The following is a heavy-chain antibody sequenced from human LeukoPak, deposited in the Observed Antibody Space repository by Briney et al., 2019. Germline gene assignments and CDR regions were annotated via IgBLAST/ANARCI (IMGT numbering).Heavy chain of an antibody. CDR2: INAGNGNT. Sequence: GGSLRLSCAASGFAFSSYAMHWVRQAPGQRLEWMGWINAGNGNTKYSQKFQGRVTITRDTSASTAYMELSSLRSEDTAVYYRARDRGDSGVVRFDPWGQGTLVTVSS. V-gene: IGHV1-3*01. J-gene: IGHJ5*02. CDR1: GFAFSSYA. D-gene: IGHD3-3*01. CDR3: ARDRGDSGVVRFDP.